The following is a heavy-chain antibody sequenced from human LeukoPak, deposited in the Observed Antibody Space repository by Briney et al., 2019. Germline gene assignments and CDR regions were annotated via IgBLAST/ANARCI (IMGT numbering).Heavy chain of an antibody. J-gene: IGHJ4*02. Sequence: ASVKVSCKASGYTFTGYYMHWVRQAPGQGLEWMGWISAYNGNTNYAQKVQGRVTMTTDTSTSTAYMELRSLRSDDTAVYYCARVEYCNVGNCYFRPGAYWGQGTLVTVSS. CDR1: GYTFTGYY. D-gene: IGHD2-15*01. CDR3: ARVEYCNVGNCYFRPGAY. V-gene: IGHV1-18*04. CDR2: ISAYNGNT.